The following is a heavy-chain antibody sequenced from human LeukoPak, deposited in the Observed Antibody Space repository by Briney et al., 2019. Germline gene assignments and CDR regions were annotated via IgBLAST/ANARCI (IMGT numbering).Heavy chain of an antibody. CDR1: GGSFSGYY. V-gene: IGHV4-34*01. D-gene: IGHD6-13*01. J-gene: IGHJ4*02. CDR2: INHSGST. Sequence: SSETLSLTCAVYGGSFSGYYWSWIRQPPGKGLEWIGEINHSGSTNYNPSLKSRVTISVDTSKNQFSLKLSSVTAADTAVYYCARDPPASSSTHSSSWSFDFWGQGALVTVSS. CDR3: ARDPPASSSTHSSSWSFDF.